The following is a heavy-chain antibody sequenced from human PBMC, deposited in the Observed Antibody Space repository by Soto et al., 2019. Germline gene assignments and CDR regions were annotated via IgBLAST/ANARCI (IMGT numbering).Heavy chain of an antibody. CDR3: AKDPPYCSSTSCPDAISWFDP. CDR2: ISGSGGST. CDR1: GFTFSSYA. J-gene: IGHJ5*02. D-gene: IGHD2-2*01. Sequence: QPGGSLRLSCAASGFTFSSYAMSWVRQAPGKGLEWVSAISGSGGSTYYADSVKGRFTISRDNSKNTLYLQMNSLRAEDTAVYYCAKDPPYCSSTSCPDAISWFDPWGQGTLVTVSS. V-gene: IGHV3-23*01.